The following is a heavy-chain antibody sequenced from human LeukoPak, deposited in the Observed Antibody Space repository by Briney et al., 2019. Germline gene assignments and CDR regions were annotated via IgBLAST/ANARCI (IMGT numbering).Heavy chain of an antibody. CDR3: ARDPGDTAMGDAFDI. D-gene: IGHD5-18*01. J-gene: IGHJ3*02. Sequence: SVKVSCKASGGTFSSYAISWVRQAPGQGLEWMGRIIPIFGTANYAQKFQGRVTITTDESTSTAYMELSSLRSEDTAVYYCARDPGDTAMGDAFDIWGQGTMVTVSS. CDR2: IIPIFGTA. CDR1: GGTFSSYA. V-gene: IGHV1-69*05.